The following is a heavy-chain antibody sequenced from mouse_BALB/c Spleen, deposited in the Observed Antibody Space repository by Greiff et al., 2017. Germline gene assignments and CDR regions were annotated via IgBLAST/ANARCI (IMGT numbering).Heavy chain of an antibody. CDR3: ARVNYDGYYFDY. V-gene: IGHV1-12*01. Sequence: QVQLQQPGAELVKPGASVKMSCKASGYTFTSYNMPWVKQTPGQGLEWIGAIYPGNGDTSYNQKFKGKATLTADKSSSTAYMQLSSLTSEDSAVYYCARVNYDGYYFDYWGQGTTLTVSS. J-gene: IGHJ2*01. D-gene: IGHD2-3*01. CDR1: GYTFTSYN. CDR2: IYPGNGDT.